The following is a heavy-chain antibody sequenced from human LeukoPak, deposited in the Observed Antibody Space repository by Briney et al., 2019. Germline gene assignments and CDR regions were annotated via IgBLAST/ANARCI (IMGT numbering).Heavy chain of an antibody. CDR1: GFTFDDYA. CDR3: ARVHRYSSTWDSFDY. Sequence: PGRSLRLSCAASGFTFDDYAMHWVRQAPGRGLEWVSGIYWHSGSIDYADSVKGRFTISRDNAKNSLYLQMNSLRAEDTALYHCARVHRYSSTWDSFDYWGQGTLVTVSS. J-gene: IGHJ4*02. V-gene: IGHV3-9*01. CDR2: IYWHSGSI. D-gene: IGHD6-13*01.